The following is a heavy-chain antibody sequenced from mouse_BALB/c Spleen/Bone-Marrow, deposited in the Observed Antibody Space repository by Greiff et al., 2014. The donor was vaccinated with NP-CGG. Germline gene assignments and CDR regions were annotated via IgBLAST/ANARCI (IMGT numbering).Heavy chain of an antibody. J-gene: IGHJ4*01. D-gene: IGHD1-1*02. CDR2: IYYSGTI. Sequence: EVQLQQSGPSLVKPSQTVSLTCTVTGISITTGNYRWSWIRQFPGNKLEWIGYIYYSGTITYNPSLTSRTTITRDTSKNQFFLEMNSLTAEDTATYYCARDGNYAMDYWGQGTSVTVSS. CDR1: GISITTGNYR. V-gene: IGHV3-5*02. CDR3: ARDGNYAMDY.